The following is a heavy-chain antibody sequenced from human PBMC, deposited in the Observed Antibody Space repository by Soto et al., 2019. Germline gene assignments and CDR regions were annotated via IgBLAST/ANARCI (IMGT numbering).Heavy chain of an antibody. CDR2: IIPILRIA. V-gene: IGHV1-69*08. CDR3: AKDYGGKDGDY. J-gene: IGHJ4*02. Sequence: QVQLVQSGAEVKKPGSSVKVSCKASGGTFSSYTISWVRQAPGQGLEWMGRIIPILRIANYAQKFKGRVTITADKSTSTAYMELSSLRSEDRAVYYCAKDYGGKDGDYWGQGTLVTVSS. CDR1: GGTFSSYT. D-gene: IGHD4-17*01.